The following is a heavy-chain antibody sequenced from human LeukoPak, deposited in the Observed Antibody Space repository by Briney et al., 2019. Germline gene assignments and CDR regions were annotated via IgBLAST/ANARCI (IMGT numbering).Heavy chain of an antibody. CDR2: IKGDGIST. J-gene: IGHJ4*02. CDR3: AKDHYWSIDY. D-gene: IGHD3-3*01. Sequence: GGSLRLSCAASGFDFSSNWMHWVRHAPGQGLVWVPRIKGDGISTNYADSVKGRFTISRDIAKNTLYLQMNSLRAEDTGVYYCAKDHYWSIDYWGRGTLVTVSS. CDR1: GFDFSSNW. V-gene: IGHV3-74*01.